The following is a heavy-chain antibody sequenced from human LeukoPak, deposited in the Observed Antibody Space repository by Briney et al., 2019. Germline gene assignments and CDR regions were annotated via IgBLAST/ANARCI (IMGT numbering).Heavy chain of an antibody. CDR1: GESFSGYY. V-gene: IGHV4-34*01. J-gene: IGHJ4*02. CDR3: ARGEVQCMDY. D-gene: IGHD2-8*01. Sequence: SETLSLTCAVYGESFSGYYWSWIRQSPGKGLEWIGEINESGSTNYNPSLKSRVTISVDTSKNQFSLKLSSVTAADTAVYYCARGEVQCMDYWGQGTLVTVSS. CDR2: INESGST.